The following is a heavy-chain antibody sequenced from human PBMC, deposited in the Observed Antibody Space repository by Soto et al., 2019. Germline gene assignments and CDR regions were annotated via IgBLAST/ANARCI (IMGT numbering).Heavy chain of an antibody. CDR1: GLTFSRYW. CDR3: ARLAVPSDY. Sequence: GGSLRLSSAASGLTFSRYWMRWVRQGPGKGRWWVANIKKDGSEKYYVDSVKGRFTIGRDNAKIALYLQMNSLRAEDTAVYYCARLAVPSDYWGQGTLVTVSS. J-gene: IGHJ4*02. V-gene: IGHV3-7*01. CDR2: IKKDGSEK. D-gene: IGHD2-2*01.